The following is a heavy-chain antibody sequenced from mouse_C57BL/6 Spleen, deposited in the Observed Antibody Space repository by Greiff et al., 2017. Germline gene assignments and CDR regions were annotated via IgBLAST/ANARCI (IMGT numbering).Heavy chain of an antibody. D-gene: IGHD2-4*01. CDR2: IYPGDGDT. Sequence: QVQLQQSGAELVKPGASVKISCKASGYAFSSYWMNWVKQRPGKGLEWIGQIYPGDGDTNYKGKFKGKATLTANKSSSKAFMQLSSLTSEDSAVYFCARGGLGLRQFDYWGQGTTLTVSS. CDR1: GYAFSSYW. CDR3: ARGGLGLRQFDY. V-gene: IGHV1-80*01. J-gene: IGHJ2*01.